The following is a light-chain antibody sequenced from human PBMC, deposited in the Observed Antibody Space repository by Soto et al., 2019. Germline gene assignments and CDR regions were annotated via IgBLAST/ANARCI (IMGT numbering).Light chain of an antibody. J-gene: IGLJ1*01. Sequence: QSALNQPAPVSGSPGQSITISCTGNSREVGGYNYVSWYQQHPGKAPKLMIYDVRNRPSGVSNRFSGSKSVNTASLTISGLQAEDEADYYCSSYTTISTYVFGTGTKVTVL. V-gene: IGLV2-14*01. CDR1: SREVGGYNY. CDR3: SSYTTISTYV. CDR2: DVR.